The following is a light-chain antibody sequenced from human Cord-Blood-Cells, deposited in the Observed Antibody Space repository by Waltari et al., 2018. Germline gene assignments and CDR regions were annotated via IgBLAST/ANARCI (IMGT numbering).Light chain of an antibody. V-gene: IGKV3-20*01. J-gene: IGKJ2*01. CDR2: VAS. Sequence: IVLTQPPGTLSLSPGERATLSCRASQSVSSSYLAWYQRKPGQAPRLRSYVASTRATGIPDRFSGSGSGTDFTLTISRLEPEDFAVYYCQQYGSSPPTFGQGTKLEIK. CDR1: QSVSSSY. CDR3: QQYGSSPPT.